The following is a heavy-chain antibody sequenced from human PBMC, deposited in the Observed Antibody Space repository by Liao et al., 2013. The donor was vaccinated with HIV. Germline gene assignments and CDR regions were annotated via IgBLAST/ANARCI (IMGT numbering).Heavy chain of an antibody. J-gene: IGHJ5*02. CDR3: ARGRSSGWFGNWFDP. CDR2: INHSGST. CDR1: GGSISSYY. V-gene: IGHV4-59*12. Sequence: QVQLQESGPGLVKPSETLSLTCSVSGGSISSYYWSWIRQSAGKGLEWIGEINHSGSTNYNPSLKSRVTISVDTSKNQFSLKLSSVTAADTAVYYCARGRSSGWFGNWFDPWGQGTWSPSPQ. D-gene: IGHD6-19*01.